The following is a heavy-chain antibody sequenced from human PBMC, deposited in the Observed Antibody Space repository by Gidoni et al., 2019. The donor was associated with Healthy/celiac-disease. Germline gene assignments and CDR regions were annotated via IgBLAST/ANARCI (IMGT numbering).Heavy chain of an antibody. Sequence: QVQLVESGGGVVQLGWSLRLSCAASGFTFSSYALHWVRQVPGKGLEGVAVISYDGSNKYYADAVKGRFTISRDNSKNTLYLQMNSLRAEDTAVYYCARGGLDFYCSGGSCLLDYWGQGTLVTVSS. CDR1: GFTFSSYA. CDR3: ARGGLDFYCSGGSCLLDY. D-gene: IGHD2-15*01. V-gene: IGHV3-30-3*01. J-gene: IGHJ4*02. CDR2: ISYDGSNK.